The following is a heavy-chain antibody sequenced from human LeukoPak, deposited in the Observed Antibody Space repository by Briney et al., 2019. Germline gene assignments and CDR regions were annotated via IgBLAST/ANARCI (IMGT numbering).Heavy chain of an antibody. CDR1: GFTFDDYA. CDR3: ARATISVAYAFDI. J-gene: IGHJ3*02. Sequence: GGSLRLSCAASGFTFDDYAMHWVRQAPGKGLEWVSLISGDGGSTYYADSVKGRFTISRDNSKNSLYLQMNSLRTEDTAVYYCARATISVAYAFDIWGQGTMVTVSS. CDR2: ISGDGGST. D-gene: IGHD6-19*01. V-gene: IGHV3-43*02.